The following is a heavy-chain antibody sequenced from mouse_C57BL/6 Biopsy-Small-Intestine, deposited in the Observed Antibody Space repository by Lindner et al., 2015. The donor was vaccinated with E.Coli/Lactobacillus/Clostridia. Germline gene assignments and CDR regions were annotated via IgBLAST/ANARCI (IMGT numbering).Heavy chain of an antibody. Sequence: VQLQESGPELVKPGASVKISCKASGYAFSSSWMNWVKQRPGKGLEWIGRIYPGDGDTKYNGKFMGKATLTADKSSSTAYMQLSSLTSEDSAVYFCARGYLGIFDYWGQGTTLTVSS. CDR3: ARGYLGIFDY. CDR2: IYPGDGDT. D-gene: IGHD3-1*01. J-gene: IGHJ2*01. CDR1: GYAFSSSW. V-gene: IGHV1-82*01.